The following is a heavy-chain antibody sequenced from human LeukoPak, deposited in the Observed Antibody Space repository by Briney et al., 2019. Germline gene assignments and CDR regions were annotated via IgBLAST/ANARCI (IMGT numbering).Heavy chain of an antibody. V-gene: IGHV3-23*01. J-gene: IGHJ4*02. CDR3: AKGSTGYSAYDV. CDR2: LSGSGGIT. Sequence: GGSLRLSCAASGFTFSNYAMSWVRQAPGKGLEWDSSLSGSGGITYYADSVKARFTISRDNSKNTLYLQMNSPRAEDTAVFYCAKGSTGYSAYDVWGQGTLVTVSS. CDR1: GFTFSNYA. D-gene: IGHD5-12*01.